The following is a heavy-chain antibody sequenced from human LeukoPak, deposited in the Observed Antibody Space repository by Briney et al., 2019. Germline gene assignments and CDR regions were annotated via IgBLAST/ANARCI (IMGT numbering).Heavy chain of an antibody. Sequence: GASVKVSCKASGYTFTGYYMHWVRQAPGQGLEWMGWINPNSGGTNYAQKFQGRVTMTRDTSISTAYMELSRLRSDDTAVYYCARDRRIAARPKVYYMDVWGKGTTVTVSS. CDR1: GYTFTGYY. D-gene: IGHD6-6*01. J-gene: IGHJ6*03. V-gene: IGHV1-2*02. CDR3: ARDRRIAARPKVYYMDV. CDR2: INPNSGGT.